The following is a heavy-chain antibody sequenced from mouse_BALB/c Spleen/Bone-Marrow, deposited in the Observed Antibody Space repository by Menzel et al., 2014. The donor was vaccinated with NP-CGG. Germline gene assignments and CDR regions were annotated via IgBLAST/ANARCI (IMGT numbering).Heavy chain of an antibody. D-gene: IGHD2-14*01. Sequence: VKLQESGAELVRPGSSVKISCKASGYAFSSYWMNWVKQRPGQGLEWIGQIYPGDGDTNYIGKFKGKVTLTADKSSSTAYMQLSSLTSEDSAVYFCARYYRNDYFALDYWGQGTSVTVSS. V-gene: IGHV1-80*01. CDR3: ARYYRNDYFALDY. CDR2: IYPGDGDT. J-gene: IGHJ4*01. CDR1: GYAFSSYW.